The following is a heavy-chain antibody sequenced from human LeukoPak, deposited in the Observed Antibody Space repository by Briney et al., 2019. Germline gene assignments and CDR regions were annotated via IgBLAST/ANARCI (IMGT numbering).Heavy chain of an antibody. CDR2: INHSGST. CDR3: ARAKGYCSGGSCYSLYGAFDI. CDR1: GGSFSGYY. Sequence: SETLSLTCAVYGGSFSGYYWSWIRHPPGKGLEWIGEINHSGSTNYNPSLTSRVTISVDTSKNQFSLKLSSVSAADTAVYYCARAKGYCSGGSCYSLYGAFDIWGQGTMVTVSS. D-gene: IGHD2-15*01. J-gene: IGHJ3*02. V-gene: IGHV4-34*01.